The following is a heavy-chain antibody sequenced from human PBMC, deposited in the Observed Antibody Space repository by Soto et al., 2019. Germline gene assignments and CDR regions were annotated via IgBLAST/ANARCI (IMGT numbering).Heavy chain of an antibody. Sequence: GGSLRLSCVGSGVTFSSFEMNWVRQTPGKGLEWLSYIGRSGETIYYADSVKGRFTISRDNAKSSLFLQMNGLRDEDTGIYYCARDSRGGAARRPTFYYWGRGTLVTISS. V-gene: IGHV3-48*03. CDR3: ARDSRGGAARRPTFYY. CDR1: GVTFSSFE. D-gene: IGHD6-6*01. J-gene: IGHJ4*02. CDR2: IGRSGETI.